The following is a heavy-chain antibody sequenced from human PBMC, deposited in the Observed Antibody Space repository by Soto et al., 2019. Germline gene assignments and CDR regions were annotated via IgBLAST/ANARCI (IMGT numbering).Heavy chain of an antibody. J-gene: IGHJ4*02. CDR1: GFTFSSFD. V-gene: IGHV3-23*01. CDR2: ISGSGSDT. Sequence: GGSLRLSCAASGFTFSSFDMSWVRQAPGKGLEWVSGISGSGSDTYYADSVKGRFTISRDNSKNTLYLQMSSLRGDDTAVYYCASNSATHDYWGQGTLVTVSS. CDR3: ASNSATHDY.